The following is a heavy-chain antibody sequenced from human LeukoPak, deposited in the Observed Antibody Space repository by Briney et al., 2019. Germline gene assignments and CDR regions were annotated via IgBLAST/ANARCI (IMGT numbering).Heavy chain of an antibody. CDR3: AKDIGSGNSPMAYFDY. CDR2: ISYDGSNK. Sequence: GRSLRLSCAASGFTFSSYGMHWVRQAPGKGLEWVAVISYDGSNKYYADSVKGRFTISRDNSKNTLYLQMNSLRAEDTVVYYCAKDIGSGNSPMAYFDYWGQGTLVTVSS. J-gene: IGHJ4*02. D-gene: IGHD3-10*01. CDR1: GFTFSSYG. V-gene: IGHV3-30*18.